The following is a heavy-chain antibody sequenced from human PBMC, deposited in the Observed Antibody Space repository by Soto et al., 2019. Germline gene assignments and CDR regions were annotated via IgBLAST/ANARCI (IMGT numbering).Heavy chain of an antibody. D-gene: IGHD3-10*01. CDR2: INEDGRII. Sequence: EVQLVESGGGLVQPGGSLRLSCAASGFTFSNFWMHWVRQVPGKGLMWVSRINEDGRIINYADSVKGRFTISRDNARDTLYLEMNSLRAXXXXXXYCTRDIGGWGAYWGQGALXTVSS. J-gene: IGHJ4*02. CDR3: TRDIGGWGAY. V-gene: IGHV3-74*01. CDR1: GFTFSNFW.